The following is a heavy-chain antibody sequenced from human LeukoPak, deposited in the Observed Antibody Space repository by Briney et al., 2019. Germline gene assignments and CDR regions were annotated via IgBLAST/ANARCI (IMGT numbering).Heavy chain of an antibody. CDR1: GFTFSGYA. D-gene: IGHD3-3*01. V-gene: IGHV3-23*01. CDR3: ARGDYDFWGGYYWLDY. J-gene: IGHJ4*02. Sequence: PGGSLRLSRAASGFTFSGYAMSWVSQAPGEGLEWVSAISGSGVSTYYADSVKGRFTISRDNSKNTLYMQMNSLRAEDKAVYYCARGDYDFWGGYYWLDYWGQGTLVTVSS. CDR2: ISGSGVST.